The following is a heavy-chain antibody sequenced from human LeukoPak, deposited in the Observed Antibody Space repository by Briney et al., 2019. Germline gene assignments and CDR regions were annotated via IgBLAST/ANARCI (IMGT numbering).Heavy chain of an antibody. CDR2: INPSGGST. V-gene: IGHV1-46*01. D-gene: IGHD2-2*01. CDR1: GYTFTSYY. Sequence: ASVKVSCKASGYTFTSYYMHWVRQAPGRGLEWMGIINPSGGSTSYAQKFQGRVTMTRDTSTSTVYMELSSLRSEDTAVYYCAREPVLPAGESAGDYWGQGTLVTVSS. J-gene: IGHJ4*02. CDR3: AREPVLPAGESAGDY.